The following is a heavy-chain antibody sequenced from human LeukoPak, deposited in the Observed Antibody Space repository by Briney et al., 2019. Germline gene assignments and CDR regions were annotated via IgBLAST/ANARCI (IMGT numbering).Heavy chain of an antibody. CDR2: IYTSGST. CDR1: GGSISSDTYY. J-gene: IGHJ4*02. Sequence: SETLSLTCTLSGGSISSDTYYWTWIRQPAGKGLEWIGRIYTSGSTNYNPSLKSRVTISVDTSKNQFSLKLSSVTAADTAVYYCARYTVARRYFGYWGQGTLVTVSS. D-gene: IGHD6-19*01. V-gene: IGHV4-61*02. CDR3: ARYTVARRYFGY.